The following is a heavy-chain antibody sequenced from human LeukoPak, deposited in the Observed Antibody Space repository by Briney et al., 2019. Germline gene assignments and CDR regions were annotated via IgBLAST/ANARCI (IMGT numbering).Heavy chain of an antibody. Sequence: SETLSLTCTVSGGSISSSSYYWGWIRQPQGKGLEWIGSIYYSGSTYYNPSLKSRVTISIDTSKNQFSLKLSSVTAADTAMYYCAGVVGGSYSMDVWGQGTTVTVSS. CDR2: IYYSGST. CDR1: GGSISSSSYY. CDR3: AGVVGGSYSMDV. D-gene: IGHD1-26*01. J-gene: IGHJ6*03. V-gene: IGHV4-39*07.